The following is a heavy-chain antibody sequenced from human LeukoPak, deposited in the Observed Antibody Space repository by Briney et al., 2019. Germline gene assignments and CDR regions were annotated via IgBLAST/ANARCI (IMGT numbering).Heavy chain of an antibody. CDR1: GGSISDYY. J-gene: IGHJ5*02. D-gene: IGHD2-2*01. CDR3: ERHRDIEVVTPASMDWIDP. CDR2: IYHSGST. V-gene: IGHV4-59*08. Sequence: PSETLSLTCTVSGGSISDYYWSWIRQPPGEGLEWIGYIYHSGSTNYKASLKSRVTISVDTSKNQASLKVSSVTDADTAVYYCERHRDIEVVTPASMDWIDPRGQGTLVTVSS.